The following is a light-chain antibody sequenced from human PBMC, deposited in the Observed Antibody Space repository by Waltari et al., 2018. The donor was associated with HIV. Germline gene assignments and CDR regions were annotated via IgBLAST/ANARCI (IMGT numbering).Light chain of an antibody. CDR1: QSIGSW. CDR2: KAS. J-gene: IGKJ1*01. V-gene: IGKV1-5*03. Sequence: DIQMTQSPSTLSASVGDRVTITCRASQSIGSWLAWYQQNPGKAPKVLIYKASNLESGVPPRFSGSGSGTEFTLTITNLQPDDFATYYCQQSTSYWTFGQGTKVEMK. CDR3: QQSTSYWT.